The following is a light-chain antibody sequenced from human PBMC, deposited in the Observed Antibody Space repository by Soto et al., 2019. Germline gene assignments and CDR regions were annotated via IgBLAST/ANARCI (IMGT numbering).Light chain of an antibody. J-gene: IGKJ2*01. CDR2: AAS. V-gene: IGKV1-39*01. CDR1: QNIRNY. Sequence: DLQMTQSPSSLSASVGDRVTITCRASQNIRNYLNWYQQRPGKTPNLLVYAASNLRSGVPSRFSGSGSGTDFTLTISSLQPEDFATYYCQQLHSTSSYTFGQGTRVDIK. CDR3: QQLHSTSSYT.